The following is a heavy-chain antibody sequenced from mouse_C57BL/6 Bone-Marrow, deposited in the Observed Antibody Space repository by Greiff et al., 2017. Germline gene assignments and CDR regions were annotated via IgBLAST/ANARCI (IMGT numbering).Heavy chain of an antibody. CDR1: GYTFTSYW. J-gene: IGHJ2*01. V-gene: IGHV1-5*01. CDR3: TRLGISTVVEGDY. CDR2: IYPGNSDT. D-gene: IGHD1-1*01. Sequence: VQLKESGTVLARPGASVKMSCKPSGYTFTSYWMHWVKQRPGQGLEWIGAIYPGNSDTSYNQKFKGKAKLTAVTSASTAYMEPSSLTNEDSAVYYCTRLGISTVVEGDYWGQGTTLTVSS.